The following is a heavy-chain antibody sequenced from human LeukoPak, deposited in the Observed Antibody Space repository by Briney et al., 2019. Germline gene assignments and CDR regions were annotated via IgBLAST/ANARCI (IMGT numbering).Heavy chain of an antibody. CDR2: IYSDDRA. Sequence: PAGSLRLSCVASGFTVNRNVMSWVRQAPGKGLEWVSLIYSDDRAFYADSVKGRFTISRNKSKNTLFLQMSSLKPEDTAIYYCARDLAGFEEPRYYYYMDVWGKGTTVTVSS. D-gene: IGHD1-14*01. CDR3: ARDLAGFEEPRYYYYMDV. J-gene: IGHJ6*03. V-gene: IGHV3-66*02. CDR1: GFTVNRNV.